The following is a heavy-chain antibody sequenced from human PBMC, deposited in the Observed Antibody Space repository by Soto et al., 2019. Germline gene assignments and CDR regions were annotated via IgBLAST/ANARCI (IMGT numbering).Heavy chain of an antibody. J-gene: IGHJ3*02. Sequence: GGSLRLSCAASGFTFSTYSMNWVRQATGKGLEWVSAIGTAGDTYYPGSVKGRFTISRENAKNSLYLQMNSLRAGDTAVYYCARVSPGIAVAGAFDIWGQGTMVTVSS. CDR1: GFTFSTYS. D-gene: IGHD6-19*01. V-gene: IGHV3-13*01. CDR2: IGTAGDT. CDR3: ARVSPGIAVAGAFDI.